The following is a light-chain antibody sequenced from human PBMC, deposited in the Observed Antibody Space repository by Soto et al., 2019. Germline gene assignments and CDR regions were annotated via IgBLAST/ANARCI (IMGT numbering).Light chain of an antibody. V-gene: IGKV2-30*01. CDR3: MQGTHWPPT. Sequence: DVVMTQSPFSLPVTLGQAASISCSASQSLLCSNGNIHLRWFHQRPGQSKRRLIYKVSNRDSGVPDRFGGSGSVTDITLKISRVEAEDVGIYYCMQGTHWPPTFGQGTKVDIK. CDR1: QSLLCSNGNIH. J-gene: IGKJ1*01. CDR2: KVS.